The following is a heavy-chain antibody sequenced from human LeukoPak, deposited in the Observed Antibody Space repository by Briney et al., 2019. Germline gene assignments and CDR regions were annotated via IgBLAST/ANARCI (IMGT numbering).Heavy chain of an antibody. V-gene: IGHV1-69*13. D-gene: IGHD4-17*01. J-gene: IGHJ4*02. CDR3: ARADYGDYGYFDY. CDR2: IIPIFGTA. CDR1: GGTFSSYA. Sequence: GASVKVSCKASGGTFSSYAISWVRQAPGQGLEWMGGIIPIFGTANYAQKFQGRLTITADESTSTAYMELSSLRSEDTAVYYCARADYGDYGYFDYWGQGTLVTVSS.